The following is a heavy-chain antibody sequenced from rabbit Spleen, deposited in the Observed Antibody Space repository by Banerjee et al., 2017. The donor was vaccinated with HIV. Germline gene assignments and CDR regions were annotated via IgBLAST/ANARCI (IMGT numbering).Heavy chain of an antibody. CDR2: IGTTSGTT. CDR1: GFSFSNKAV. V-gene: IGHV1S45*01. D-gene: IGHD1-1*01. J-gene: IGHJ2*01. Sequence: QEQLVESGGGLVQPGGSLKLSCTASGFSFSNKAVMCWVRQAPGKGLEWIGCIGTTSGTTWYASWAKGRFTISKTSSTTVTLQMTSLTAADTATYFCARNYVNAFDPWGPGTLVTVS. CDR3: ARNYVNAFDP.